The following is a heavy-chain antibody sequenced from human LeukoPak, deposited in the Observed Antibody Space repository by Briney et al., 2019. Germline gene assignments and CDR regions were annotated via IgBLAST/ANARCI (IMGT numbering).Heavy chain of an antibody. J-gene: IGHJ4*02. V-gene: IGHV1-18*01. Sequence: ASVKVSCKASGYTFSIYGINWVRQAPGQGLEWMGWISAYNGDTHYAQKFQGRVTMTIETSTSTAYMELRSLRSDDTAMYYCARARGYDSSGSWDYWGPGTLVTVSS. CDR3: ARARGYDSSGSWDY. CDR1: GYTFSIYG. CDR2: ISAYNGDT. D-gene: IGHD3-22*01.